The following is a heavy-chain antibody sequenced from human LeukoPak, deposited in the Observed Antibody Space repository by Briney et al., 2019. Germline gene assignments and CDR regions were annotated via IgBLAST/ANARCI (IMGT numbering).Heavy chain of an antibody. CDR1: GFIFNSYS. CDR2: ISSSSSYI. J-gene: IGHJ3*02. CDR3: ARDSKDFLGAFDI. Sequence: GGSLRLSCAASGFIFNSYSMNWVRQAPGKGLEWVSSISSSSSYIYYADSVKGRFTISRDNAKNSLYLQMNSLRAEDTAVYYCARDSKDFLGAFDIWGQGTMVTVSS. V-gene: IGHV3-21*01.